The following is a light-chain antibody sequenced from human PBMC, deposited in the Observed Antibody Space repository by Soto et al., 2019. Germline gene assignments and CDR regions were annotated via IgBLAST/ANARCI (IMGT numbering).Light chain of an antibody. CDR1: SGFVGSFSL. CDR2: EVH. Sequence: QSALAQPASVSGSPGQSVTISCTRTSGFVGSFSLVSWYQQHPGKAPKVMISEVHRRPSGVPDRFSGSTSVNSASLTISGLQADDEPDYHCCLYIGATSYVFGTGTKVTVL. CDR3: CLYIGATSYV. J-gene: IGLJ1*01. V-gene: IGLV2-23*02.